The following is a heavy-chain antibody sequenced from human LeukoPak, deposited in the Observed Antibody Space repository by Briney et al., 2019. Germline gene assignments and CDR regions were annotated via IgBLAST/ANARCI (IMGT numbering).Heavy chain of an antibody. Sequence: ASVKVSCKASGHTFTSYDINWVRQATGQGLEWMGWMNPNSGNTGYAQKFQGRVTMTRNTSISTAYMELSSLRSEDTAVYYCARHHESRYCSSTSCPTGWFDPWGQGTLVTVSS. V-gene: IGHV1-8*01. D-gene: IGHD2-2*01. CDR1: GHTFTSYD. CDR2: MNPNSGNT. CDR3: ARHHESRYCSSTSCPTGWFDP. J-gene: IGHJ5*02.